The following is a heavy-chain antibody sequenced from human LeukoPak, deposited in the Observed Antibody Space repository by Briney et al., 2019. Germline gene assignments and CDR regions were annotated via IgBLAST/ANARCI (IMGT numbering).Heavy chain of an antibody. CDR3: AKDQPYLSYGGYSCWDY. J-gene: IGHJ4*02. V-gene: IGHV3-23*01. CDR2: VSGGGTST. Sequence: GGSLRLSCAASGFTFSSYAMSWVRQTPGKGLEWVSAVSGGGTSTYYADSVKGRFTISRDNTKNTLYLQMNSLRAEDTAVCYCAKDQPYLSYGGYSCWDYWGQGTLVTVSS. D-gene: IGHD5-12*01. CDR1: GFTFSSYA.